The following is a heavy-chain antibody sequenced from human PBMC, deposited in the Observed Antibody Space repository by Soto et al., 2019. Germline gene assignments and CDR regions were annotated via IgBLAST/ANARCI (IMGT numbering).Heavy chain of an antibody. J-gene: IGHJ5*02. CDR1: GGSISSSSYY. Sequence: PSETLSLTCTVSGGSISSSSYYWGWIRQPPGKGLEWIGSIYYGGSTYYNPSLKSRVTISVDTSKNQFSLKLSSVTAADTAVYYCARQPYCSSTSFYPFSNWFDPWGQGTLVTVSS. D-gene: IGHD2-2*01. CDR2: IYYGGST. V-gene: IGHV4-39*01. CDR3: ARQPYCSSTSFYPFSNWFDP.